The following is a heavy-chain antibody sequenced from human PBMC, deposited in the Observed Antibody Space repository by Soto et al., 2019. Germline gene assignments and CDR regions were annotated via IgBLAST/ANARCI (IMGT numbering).Heavy chain of an antibody. CDR3: ERVEYSSSWGPDYYYGMDV. D-gene: IGHD6-13*01. CDR2: TYYRSKWYN. J-gene: IGHJ6*02. CDR1: GDSVSSNSAA. V-gene: IGHV6-1*01. Sequence: SQTLSLTCAISGDSVSSNSAAWNWIRQSPSRGLEWLGRTYYRSKWYNDYAVSVKSRITINPDTSKNQFSLQLNSVTPEDTAVYYCERVEYSSSWGPDYYYGMDVWGQGTTVTVSS.